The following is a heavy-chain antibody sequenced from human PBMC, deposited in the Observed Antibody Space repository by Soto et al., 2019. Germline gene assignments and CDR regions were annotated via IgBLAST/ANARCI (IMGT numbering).Heavy chain of an antibody. CDR1: GGSIGSYY. Sequence: SETLSLTCTVSGGSIGSYYWSWIRQPPGKGLEWIGYIYYSGSTNYNPSLKSRVTISVDTSKNQFSLKLSSVTAADTAVYYCARVYSSGWVDYWGQGTLVTVSS. D-gene: IGHD6-19*01. CDR3: ARVYSSGWVDY. CDR2: IYYSGST. J-gene: IGHJ4*02. V-gene: IGHV4-59*01.